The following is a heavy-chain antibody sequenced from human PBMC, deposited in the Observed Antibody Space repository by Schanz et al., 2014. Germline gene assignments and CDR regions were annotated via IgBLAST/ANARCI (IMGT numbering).Heavy chain of an antibody. J-gene: IGHJ4*02. V-gene: IGHV3-11*06. D-gene: IGHD3-9*01. CDR2: ISSGSSYA. CDR1: GFTFSDYY. Sequence: QLVGSGGGLVKPGGSLRLSCAASGFTFSDYYMSWIRQAPGKGLEWVSDISSGSSYANYADSVKGRFTISRDNSKNTLYLQMNSLRAEDTAVYYCARDSRPNYDFLTAYYSIDYWGQGTLVTVSS. CDR3: ARDSRPNYDFLTAYYSIDY.